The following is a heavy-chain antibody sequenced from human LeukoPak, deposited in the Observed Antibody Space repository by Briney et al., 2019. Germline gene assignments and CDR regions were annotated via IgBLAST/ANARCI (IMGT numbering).Heavy chain of an antibody. J-gene: IGHJ4*02. V-gene: IGHV1-18*04. CDR1: GYTFTSYG. CDR3: ARDAFYYYGSGSYDPRFDY. Sequence: GASVKVSCKASGYTFTSYGISWVRQAPGRGLEWMGWISAYNGNTNYAQKLQGRVTMTTDTSTSTAYMELRSLRSDDTAVYYCARDAFYYYGSGSYDPRFDYWGQGTLVTVSS. D-gene: IGHD3-10*01. CDR2: ISAYNGNT.